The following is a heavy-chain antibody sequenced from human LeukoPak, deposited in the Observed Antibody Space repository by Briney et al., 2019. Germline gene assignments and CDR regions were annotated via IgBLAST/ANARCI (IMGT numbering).Heavy chain of an antibody. V-gene: IGHV4-34*01. J-gene: IGHJ5*02. CDR1: GGSFSGYY. CDR2: INHSGST. CDR3: ARGPGFDP. Sequence: KPSETLSLTCAVYGGSFSGYYWNWIRQPPGKGLEWIGHINHSGSTNYNPSLKSRVTISVDTSKNQFSLNLSSATAADTAVYYCARGPGFDPWGQGTLVTVSS.